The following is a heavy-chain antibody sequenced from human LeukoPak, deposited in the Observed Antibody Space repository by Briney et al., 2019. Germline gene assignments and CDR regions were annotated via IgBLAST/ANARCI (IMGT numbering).Heavy chain of an antibody. CDR3: ARGRSYYGSGSLIP. D-gene: IGHD3-10*01. J-gene: IGHJ5*02. CDR1: GGSISTNDW. V-gene: IGHV4-4*02. Sequence: SGTLSLTCAVSGGSISTNDWWSWVRQPPGKGLEWIGEIYHRGSTNYNPSLKSRVTISVDTSKNQFSLKLSSVTAADTAVYYCARGRSYYGSGSLIPWGQGTLVTVSS. CDR2: IYHRGST.